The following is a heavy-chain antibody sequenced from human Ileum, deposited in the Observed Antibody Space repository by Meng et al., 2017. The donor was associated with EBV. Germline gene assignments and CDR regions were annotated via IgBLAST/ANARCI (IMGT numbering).Heavy chain of an antibody. CDR1: GGSSSRSDG. CDR3: ASSDYYRSDY. Sequence: QVRLQESGPELVNPSETTSLTCAGSGGSSSRSDGCSWVRQPPGKGLEWIGETSHSGSTNYSPSLKSRVTISLDKSKNQLSLKLNSVTAADTAVYYCASSDYYRSDYWGQGTLVTVAS. V-gene: IGHV4-4*02. D-gene: IGHD3-22*01. J-gene: IGHJ4*02. CDR2: TSHSGST.